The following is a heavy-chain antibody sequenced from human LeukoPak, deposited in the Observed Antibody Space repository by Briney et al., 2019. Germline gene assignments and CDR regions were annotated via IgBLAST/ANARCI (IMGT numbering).Heavy chain of an antibody. D-gene: IGHD2-21*01. J-gene: IGHJ4*02. Sequence: GGSLRLSCAASGFTFSSYAMAWVRQAPGKGLEWVSGLSGSGGNTCYADSVKGRFTISRDNPKNTLYLQMNSLRAEDTAVYYCATEKGDSPDYWGQGTLVTVSS. CDR1: GFTFSSYA. CDR2: LSGSGGNT. V-gene: IGHV3-23*01. CDR3: ATEKGDSPDY.